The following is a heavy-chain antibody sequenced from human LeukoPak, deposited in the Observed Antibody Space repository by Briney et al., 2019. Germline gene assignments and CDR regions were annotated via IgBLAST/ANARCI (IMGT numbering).Heavy chain of an antibody. V-gene: IGHV3-23*01. CDR1: GFTFSSYA. CDR2: ISGSGGGT. D-gene: IGHD3-10*01. J-gene: IGHJ4*02. Sequence: GGSLRLSCAASGFTFSSYAMSWVRQAPGKGLEWVSAISGSGGGTYYADSVKGRFTISRDNSKNTLYLQMNSLRAEDTAVYYCAKDRGIRGAPDYWGQGTLVTVSS. CDR3: AKDRGIRGAPDY.